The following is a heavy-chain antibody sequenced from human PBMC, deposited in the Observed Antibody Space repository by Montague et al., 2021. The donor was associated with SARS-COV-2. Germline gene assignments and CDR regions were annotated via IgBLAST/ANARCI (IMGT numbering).Heavy chain of an antibody. J-gene: IGHJ5*02. D-gene: IGHD2-21*02. Sequence: SETLSLTCTVSGDSITRYYWTWIRQSPGKGLEWIGYVYFPGSVKYNPSLNRRVSMSIDTSKNQFSLELTSVTAADTAIYYCARDLSRAFCEGDSCYSENWFAPWGQGTHVTVSS. CDR3: ARDLSRAFCEGDSCYSENWFAP. CDR1: GDSITRYY. CDR2: VYFPGSV. V-gene: IGHV4-59*01.